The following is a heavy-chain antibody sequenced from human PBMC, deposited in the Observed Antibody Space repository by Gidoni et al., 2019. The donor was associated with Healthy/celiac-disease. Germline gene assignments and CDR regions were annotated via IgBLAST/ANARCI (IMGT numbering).Heavy chain of an antibody. V-gene: IGHV1-8*01. CDR2: MNPNSGNT. J-gene: IGHJ4*02. CDR1: GYTFTSYD. D-gene: IGHD6-13*01. CDR3: ARGQPRPYIAAADY. Sequence: QVQLGQSGAEGKKPGAAVKVSCKASGYTFTSYDINWVRQATGQGLEWMGWMNPNSGNTGYAQKFQGRVTMTRNTSISTAYMELSSLRSEDTAVYYCARGQPRPYIAAADYWGQGTLVTVSS.